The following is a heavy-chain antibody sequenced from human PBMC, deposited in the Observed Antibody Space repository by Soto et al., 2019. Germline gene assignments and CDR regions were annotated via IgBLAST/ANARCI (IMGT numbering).Heavy chain of an antibody. CDR1: GGSISSSSYY. D-gene: IGHD3-9*01. Sequence: QLQLQESGPGLVKPSETLSLTCTVSGGSISSSSYYWGWIRQPPGKGLEWIGSIYYSGSTYYNPSLKSRVTISVDTSKNQFSLKLSSVTAADTAVYYCARPQGLPGYDILTGYLRIWTEHWFDPWGQGTLVTVSS. CDR2: IYYSGST. V-gene: IGHV4-39*01. J-gene: IGHJ5*02. CDR3: ARPQGLPGYDILTGYLRIWTEHWFDP.